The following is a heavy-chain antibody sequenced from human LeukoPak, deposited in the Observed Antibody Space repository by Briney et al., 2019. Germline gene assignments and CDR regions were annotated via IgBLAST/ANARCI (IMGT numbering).Heavy chain of an antibody. CDR1: GGSINGYY. CDR2: INYRGST. Sequence: PSETLSLTCTVSGGSINGYYWNWIRQAPGRGLEWIGYINYRGSTNYNPSLKSRVTISLDTSENQFSLKLSSVTAADTAVYYCAAEFDNEQWLDWDYWGRGTLVTVSS. V-gene: IGHV4-59*01. CDR3: AAEFDNEQWLDWDY. D-gene: IGHD6-19*01. J-gene: IGHJ4*02.